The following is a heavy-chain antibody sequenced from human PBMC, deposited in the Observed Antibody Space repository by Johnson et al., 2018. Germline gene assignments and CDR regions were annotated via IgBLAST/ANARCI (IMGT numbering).Heavy chain of an antibody. CDR1: GYNFNGFY. CDR2: FNPSTGGT. Sequence: QVQLVESGAEVKKPGASVKVSCKASGYNFNGFYMHWVRQAPGQGPEWMGWFNPSTGGTNYAQKFQGRVTMTSDTSISTAYMELGGLEYDDTAVYYCAGDGNWRWDAHFYGMDVWGQGTTVTVSS. D-gene: IGHD1-26*01. CDR3: AGDGNWRWDAHFYGMDV. J-gene: IGHJ6*02. V-gene: IGHV1-2*02.